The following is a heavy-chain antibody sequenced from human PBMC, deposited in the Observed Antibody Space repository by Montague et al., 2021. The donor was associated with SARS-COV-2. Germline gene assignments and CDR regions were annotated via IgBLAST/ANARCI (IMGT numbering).Heavy chain of an antibody. V-gene: IGHV4-39*01. CDR1: GGSISSSSYY. D-gene: IGHD1-26*01. J-gene: IGHJ3*02. Sequence: SETLSLTCTVSGGSISSSSYYWAWIRQPLGKGLEWIGSIYHSGSTFYNPSLKSRVSMSVDTSKNQFSLKLSPVTAADTAMYYCARVKWELSVGNVFDIWGQGTMVTVSS. CDR3: ARVKWELSVGNVFDI. CDR2: IYHSGST.